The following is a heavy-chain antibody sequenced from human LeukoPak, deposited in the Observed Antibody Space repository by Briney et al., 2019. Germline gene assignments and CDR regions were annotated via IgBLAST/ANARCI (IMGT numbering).Heavy chain of an antibody. CDR3: ARDTGSYSFSGMDV. CDR2: IYYSGST. D-gene: IGHD1-26*01. V-gene: IGHV4-31*03. Sequence: SQTLSLTCTVSGGSISSGGYYWSWIRQHPGKGLEWIGYIYYSGSTYYNPSLKSRVTISVDTSKNQFSLKLSSVTAVDTAVYYCARDTGSYSFSGMDVWGQGTTVTVPS. J-gene: IGHJ6*02. CDR1: GGSISSGGYY.